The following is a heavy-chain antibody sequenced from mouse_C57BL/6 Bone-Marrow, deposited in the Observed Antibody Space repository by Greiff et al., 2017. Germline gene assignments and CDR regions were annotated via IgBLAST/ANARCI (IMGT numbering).Heavy chain of an antibody. D-gene: IGHD1-1*01. V-gene: IGHV1-81*01. CDR1: GYTFTSYG. CDR3: ARSEGLLLRGYYAMDY. J-gene: IGHJ4*01. Sequence: QVHVKQSGAELARPGASVKLSCKASGYTFTSYGISWVKQRTGQGLEWIGEIYPRSGNTYYNEKFKGKATLTADKSSSTAYMELRSLTSEDSAVYFCARSEGLLLRGYYAMDYWGQGTSVTVSS. CDR2: IYPRSGNT.